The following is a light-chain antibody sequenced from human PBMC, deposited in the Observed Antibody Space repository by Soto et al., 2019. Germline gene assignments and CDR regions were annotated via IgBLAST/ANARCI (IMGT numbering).Light chain of an antibody. V-gene: IGKV3-15*01. Sequence: EMVMTQSPATLSVSPAERATLSCRASQSVSSNLAWYQQKPGQAPRLLIYGASTRATGIPARFSGSGSGTEFTLTISSLQSEDFAVYYCQQYNNWPETFGQGTKVEIK. CDR1: QSVSSN. J-gene: IGKJ1*01. CDR2: GAS. CDR3: QQYNNWPET.